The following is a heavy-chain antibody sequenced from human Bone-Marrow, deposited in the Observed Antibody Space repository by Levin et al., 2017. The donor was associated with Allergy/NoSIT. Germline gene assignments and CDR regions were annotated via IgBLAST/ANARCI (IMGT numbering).Heavy chain of an antibody. CDR3: RMSTKNGRDY. CDR1: GFTFTDSA. Sequence: QTGGSLRLSCTVSGFTFTDSAMHWVRQVFGSGLEWLGRIRSKDNSYETAYAASVKGRITISRDDSKNTAYVQLDSLKIEDTAVYYCRMSTKNGRDYWGQGTLVTVSS. CDR2: IRSKDNSYET. V-gene: IGHV3-73*01. J-gene: IGHJ4*02. D-gene: IGHD2-2*01.